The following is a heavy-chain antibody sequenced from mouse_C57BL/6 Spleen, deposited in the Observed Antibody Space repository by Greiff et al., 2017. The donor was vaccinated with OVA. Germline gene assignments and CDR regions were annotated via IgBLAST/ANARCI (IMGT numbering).Heavy chain of an antibody. D-gene: IGHD2-4*01. CDR3: ARYDYDGYFDV. Sequence: EVKLLESGPGLVKPSQSLSLTCSVTGYSITSGYSWNWIRQFPGNKLEWMGYISYDGSNNYNPSLKNRISITRDTSKNQFFLKLNSVTTEDTATYYCARYDYDGYFDVWGTGTTVTVSS. CDR1: GYSITSGYS. J-gene: IGHJ1*03. V-gene: IGHV3-6*01. CDR2: ISYDGSN.